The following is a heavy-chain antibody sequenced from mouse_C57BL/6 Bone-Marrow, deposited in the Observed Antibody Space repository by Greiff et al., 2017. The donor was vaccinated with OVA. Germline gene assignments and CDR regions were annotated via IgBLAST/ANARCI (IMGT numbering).Heavy chain of an antibody. CDR1: GYTFTSYW. D-gene: IGHD1-1*01. V-gene: IGHV1-72*01. CDR3: AREKLRGFYYAMDY. Sequence: QVQLQQPGAELVKPGASVKLSCKASGYTFTSYWMHWVKQRPGRGLEWIGRIDPNCGGTKYNEQFTSKATLTVDKPSSTAYMQLRSLTSEDSAVYYCAREKLRGFYYAMDYWGQGTSVTVSS. CDR2: IDPNCGGT. J-gene: IGHJ4*01.